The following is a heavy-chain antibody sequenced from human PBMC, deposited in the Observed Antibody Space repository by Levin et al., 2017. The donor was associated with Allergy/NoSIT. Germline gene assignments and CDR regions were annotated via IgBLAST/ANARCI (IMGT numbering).Heavy chain of an antibody. J-gene: IGHJ6*03. Sequence: SQTLSLTCTVSGGSMNSYFWSWIRKTPAKGLEYIGDVHSSGITSYNPSLESRVTLSVDKSKNTFSLNLASVTASDAAVYYCARVGYGRNSANSFYYLDVWGTGTTVTVTS. V-gene: IGHV4-59*01. CDR1: GGSMNSYF. CDR3: ARVGYGRNSANSFYYLDV. D-gene: IGHD4-23*01. CDR2: VHSSGIT.